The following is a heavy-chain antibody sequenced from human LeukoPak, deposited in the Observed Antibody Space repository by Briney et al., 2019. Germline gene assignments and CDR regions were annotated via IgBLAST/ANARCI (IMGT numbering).Heavy chain of an antibody. J-gene: IGHJ4*02. CDR1: GFTVSDNY. Sequence: GGSLRLSCAVSGFTVSDNYISWVRQAPGKGLEWVALIWYDGNNKYYADSVKGRFTISRDNSKNTLYLQLNSLRAEDTAVYYCARQHCSGGDCYFFDWGQGTLITVSS. V-gene: IGHV3-33*08. CDR2: IWYDGNNK. CDR3: ARQHCSGGDCYFFD. D-gene: IGHD2-15*01.